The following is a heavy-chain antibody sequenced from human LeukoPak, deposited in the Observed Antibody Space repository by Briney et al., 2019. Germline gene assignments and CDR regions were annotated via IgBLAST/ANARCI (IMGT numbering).Heavy chain of an antibody. D-gene: IGHD6-19*01. CDR1: GYSFTNYW. V-gene: IGHV5-51*01. Sequence: GESLKISCKGSGYSFTNYWIGWVRQMPGKGLEWLGIIYPSDSDTTYSPSFQGQVTISADKSITTAYLQWSSLKASDTAVYYCARLPRFLEAGWRPDYWGQGTLVTVSS. CDR3: ARLPRFLEAGWRPDY. CDR2: IYPSDSDT. J-gene: IGHJ4*02.